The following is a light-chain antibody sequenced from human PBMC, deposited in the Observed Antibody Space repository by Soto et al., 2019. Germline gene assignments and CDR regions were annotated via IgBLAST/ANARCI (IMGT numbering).Light chain of an antibody. CDR2: AAS. J-gene: IGKJ4*01. CDR3: QKYDSAPLT. CDR1: QGISNY. V-gene: IGKV1-27*01. Sequence: DIRMTQSPSSLSASVGDRVTITCRASQGISNYLAWYQQKPGKVPKLLIYAASTFHPGVPSRFSGSGSGTDFTLTISSLQPEDVATYYFQKYDSAPLTFGGGTKVQIK.